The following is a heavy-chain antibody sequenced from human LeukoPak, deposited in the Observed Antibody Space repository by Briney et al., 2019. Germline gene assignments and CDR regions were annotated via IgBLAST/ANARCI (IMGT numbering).Heavy chain of an antibody. V-gene: IGHV3-23*01. CDR2: ISGSGGST. D-gene: IGHD3-10*01. Sequence: PGGSLRLSCVASGFSFTTHAMGWVRQAPGKGLKWVSHISGSGGSTKYSGSVKGRFTISRDNSKNTLYLQINSLRADDTAVYYCAKDQDPHSYGSGSYAPFDYWGQGTLVTVSS. CDR3: AKDQDPHSYGSGSYAPFDY. J-gene: IGHJ4*02. CDR1: GFSFTTHA.